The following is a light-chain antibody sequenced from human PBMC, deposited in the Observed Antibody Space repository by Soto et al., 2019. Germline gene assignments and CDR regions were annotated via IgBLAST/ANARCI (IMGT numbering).Light chain of an antibody. CDR1: SSDVGTYNY. Sequence: QSALTQPASVSGSPGQSITISCTGTSSDVGTYNYVSWYQQHSGKAPKLMIYEVSNRPSGVSNRFSGSKSGNTASLTISGLQAEDEADYYCAAWDDNLRGVVFGGGTKLTVL. CDR2: EVS. V-gene: IGLV2-14*01. J-gene: IGLJ2*01. CDR3: AAWDDNLRGVV.